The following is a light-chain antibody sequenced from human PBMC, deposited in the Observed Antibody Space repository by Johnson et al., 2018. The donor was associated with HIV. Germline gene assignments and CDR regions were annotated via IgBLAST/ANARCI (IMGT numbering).Light chain of an antibody. V-gene: IGLV1-51*01. CDR1: SSNIGRIY. Sequence: QSVLTQPPSVSAAPGQKVTISCSGSSSNIGRIYVSWYQQLPGTAPKLLIFDNNKRPSGIPDRFSASKSGTSATLGITGLQTGDEADYYCETWDNSLIAYVVGTGTKVTVL. CDR2: DNN. CDR3: ETWDNSLIAYV. J-gene: IGLJ1*01.